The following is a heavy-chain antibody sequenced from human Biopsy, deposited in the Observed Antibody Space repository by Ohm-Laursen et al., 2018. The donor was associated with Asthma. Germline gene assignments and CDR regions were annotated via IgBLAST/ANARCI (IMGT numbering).Heavy chain of an antibody. D-gene: IGHD3-3*01. CDR2: INAGNGKT. V-gene: IGHV1-3*01. J-gene: IGHJ4*02. CDR3: ARDVMEWYLPAFDF. Sequence: ASVKVSCKASGYTFINYAIHWVRQAPGQRLEWMGWINAGNGKTKYSQKFQGRVTITRDTSASTAYMELSSLSSDDTAVYYCARDVMEWYLPAFDFWGQGTLVTVSS. CDR1: GYTFINYA.